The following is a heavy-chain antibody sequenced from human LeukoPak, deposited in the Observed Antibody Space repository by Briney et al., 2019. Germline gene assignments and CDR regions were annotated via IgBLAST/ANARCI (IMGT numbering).Heavy chain of an antibody. CDR1: GFTFGDYA. D-gene: IGHD3-10*01. Sequence: GGSLRLSCTASGFTFGDYAMSWVRQAPGKGLEWVGFIRSKAYGGTTEYAASVKGRFIISRDDSKSIAYLQMNSLKTEDTAVYYCTRSRGVIITFFDYWGQGTLVTVSS. CDR2: IRSKAYGGTT. CDR3: TRSRGVIITFFDY. V-gene: IGHV3-49*04. J-gene: IGHJ4*02.